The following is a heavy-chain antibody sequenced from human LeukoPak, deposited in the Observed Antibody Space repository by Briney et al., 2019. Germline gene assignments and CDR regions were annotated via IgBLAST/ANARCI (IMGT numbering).Heavy chain of an antibody. CDR3: ARDRKQPLIGMDV. CDR1: GFTFSNAW. D-gene: IGHD6-13*01. CDR2: IKSKTDGGTT. V-gene: IGHV3-15*05. Sequence: GGSLRLSCAASGFTFSNAWMSWVRQAPRKGLEWVGRIKSKTDGGTTDYAAPVKGRFTISRDDSKNTLYLQMNSLRAEDTAVYYCARDRKQPLIGMDVWGKGTTVTVSS. J-gene: IGHJ6*04.